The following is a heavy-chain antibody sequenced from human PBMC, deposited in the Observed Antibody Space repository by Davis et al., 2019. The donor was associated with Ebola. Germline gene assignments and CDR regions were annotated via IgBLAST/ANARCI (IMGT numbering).Heavy chain of an antibody. CDR1: GFTFSSYG. V-gene: IGHV3-30*18. CDR3: AKVLQATNILATTYYYYALDV. J-gene: IGHJ6*02. D-gene: IGHD5-12*01. CDR2: ISYDGSNK. Sequence: GESLKISCAASGFTFSSYGMHWVRQAPGKGLEWVAVISYDGSNKYYADSVKGRFTISRDNSKNTLYLQMNSLRAEDTAVYYCAKVLQATNILATTYYYYALDVWGQGTTVTVS.